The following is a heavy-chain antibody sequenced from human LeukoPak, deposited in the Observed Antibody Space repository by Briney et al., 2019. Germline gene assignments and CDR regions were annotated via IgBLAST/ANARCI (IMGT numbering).Heavy chain of an antibody. CDR1: GGSTSSGPYY. CDR3: ARAVRAAASRGYFDY. J-gene: IGHJ4*02. CDR2: FYYTGST. V-gene: IGHV4-39*07. D-gene: IGHD6-13*01. Sequence: PSETLSLTCTVSGGSTSSGPYYWVWIRQPPGKGLEWIGNFYYTGSTNYNPSLKSRLTISVDTSKNQFSLKLSSVTAADTAVYYCARAVRAAASRGYFDYWGQGTLVTVSS.